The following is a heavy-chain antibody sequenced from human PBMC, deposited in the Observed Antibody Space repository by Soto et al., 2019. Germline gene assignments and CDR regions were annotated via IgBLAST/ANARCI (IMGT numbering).Heavy chain of an antibody. Sequence: GGSLRLSFAASGFAVSGHTMNCVRKTLGKRLEWVAYIRITLDTIYDADSAKARFIISRDDARKSVFLPMSSLREGETDVYYSARGDCSGGSCYGLDVWGRGTTVTVSS. D-gene: IGHD2-15*01. CDR1: GFAVSGHT. V-gene: IGHV3-48*02. CDR2: IRITLDTI. J-gene: IGHJ6*02. CDR3: ARGDCSGGSCYGLDV.